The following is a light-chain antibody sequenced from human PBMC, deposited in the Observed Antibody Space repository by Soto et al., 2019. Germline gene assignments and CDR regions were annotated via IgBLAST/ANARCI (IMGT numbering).Light chain of an antibody. Sequence: EIVLTQSPGTLSLSPGERATLSCRASQSISSSYLAWYQQKPGQAPRLLIYGASSRATGIPDRFSGSGSGTDFTLTISRLEPEDFALYYCQQYGGSPPTFGGGTKVEIK. CDR3: QQYGGSPPT. V-gene: IGKV3-20*01. CDR2: GAS. CDR1: QSISSSY. J-gene: IGKJ4*01.